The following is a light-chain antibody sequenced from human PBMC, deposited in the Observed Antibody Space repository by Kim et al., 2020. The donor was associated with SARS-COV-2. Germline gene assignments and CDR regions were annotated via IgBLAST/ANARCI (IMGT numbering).Light chain of an antibody. CDR1: KLGDKY. J-gene: IGLJ3*02. CDR2: QDS. CDR3: QAWDSSTAV. Sequence: SYELTQPPSVSVSPGQTASITCSGDKLGDKYACWYQQTPGQSPVLVIYQDSKRPSGIPERFSGSNSGNTATLTISGTQAMDDADYYCQAWDSSTAVFGGG. V-gene: IGLV3-1*01.